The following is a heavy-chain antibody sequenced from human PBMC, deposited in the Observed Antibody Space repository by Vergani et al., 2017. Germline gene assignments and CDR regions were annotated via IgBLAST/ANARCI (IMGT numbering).Heavy chain of an antibody. D-gene: IGHD3-10*01. J-gene: IGHJ3*02. CDR1: GFTFGYYA. Sequence: VRLVESGGGVVQPGRSLRLSCTASGFTFGYYAMDWFRQAPGQGLEWVGGIRSKAYGQATIYAASVKGRFTISRDDSKSIAYLQMNNLQTEDTAMYYCVRDQVTMLRGSDALDIWGQGTMVTVSS. V-gene: IGHV3-49*03. CDR3: VRDQVTMLRGSDALDI. CDR2: IRSKAYGQAT.